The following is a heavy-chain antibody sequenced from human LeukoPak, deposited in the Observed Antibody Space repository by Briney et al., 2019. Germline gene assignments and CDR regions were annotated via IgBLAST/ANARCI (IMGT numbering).Heavy chain of an antibody. CDR2: ISGSGGSP. Sequence: GASLRLTCAAFGVTFSSYAMSWVRQAPGKGLEWVSSISGSGGSPYYADSVKGRFTISRDNSNNTLYLEMNSLRADDTAVYYCAKDRVALAGIGLDYWGQGTLVTVSS. J-gene: IGHJ4*02. V-gene: IGHV3-23*01. CDR3: AKDRVALAGIGLDY. D-gene: IGHD6-19*01. CDR1: GVTFSSYA.